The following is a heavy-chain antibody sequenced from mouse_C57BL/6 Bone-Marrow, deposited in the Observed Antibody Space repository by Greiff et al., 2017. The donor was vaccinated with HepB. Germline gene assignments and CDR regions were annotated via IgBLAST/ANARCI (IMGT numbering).Heavy chain of an antibody. D-gene: IGHD1-1*01. J-gene: IGHJ3*01. CDR2: INPYNGGT. CDR3: ARSIYYYGSSSFAY. CDR1: GYTFTDYY. Sequence: VQLKESGPVLVKPGASVKMSCKASGYTFTDYYMNWVKQSHGKSLEWIGVINPYNGGTSYNQKFKGKATLTVDKSSSTAYMELNSLTSEDSAVYYCARSIYYYGSSSFAYWGQGTLVTVSA. V-gene: IGHV1-19*01.